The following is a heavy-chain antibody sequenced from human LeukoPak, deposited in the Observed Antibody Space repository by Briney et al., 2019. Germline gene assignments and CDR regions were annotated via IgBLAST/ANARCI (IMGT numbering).Heavy chain of an antibody. D-gene: IGHD6-19*01. V-gene: IGHV3-48*01. CDR1: GFTFSGYI. CDR3: ARDQWLDY. CDR2: IGTSGNNI. J-gene: IGHJ4*02. Sequence: GGSLRLSCAASGFTFSGYIMNWVRQAPGQGLEWVSFIGTSGNNIYYADSVKGRFTVSRDNAKNSLYLQMNSLRADDTAVYYCARDQWLDYWGQGNLVTVSS.